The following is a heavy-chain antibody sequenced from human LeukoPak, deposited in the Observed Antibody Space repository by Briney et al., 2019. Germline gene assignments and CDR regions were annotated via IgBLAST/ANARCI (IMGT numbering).Heavy chain of an antibody. CDR1: GFTFSSYS. D-gene: IGHD5-12*01. Sequence: RLGGSLRLSCAASGFTFSSYSMNWVRQAPGKGLEWVSYIDSSSSTIYYADSVKGRFTISRDNAKNSLYLQMNSLRAEDTAVYYCARVPYSGYDYVGYFDYWGQGTLVTVSS. J-gene: IGHJ4*02. V-gene: IGHV3-48*04. CDR2: IDSSSSTI. CDR3: ARVPYSGYDYVGYFDY.